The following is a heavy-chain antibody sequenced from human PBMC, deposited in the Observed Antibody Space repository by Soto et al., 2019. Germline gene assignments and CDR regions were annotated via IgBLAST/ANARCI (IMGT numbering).Heavy chain of an antibody. CDR2: INPSGGST. CDR3: ARGGPLSTIVVVPAARVAAFDI. D-gene: IGHD2-2*01. V-gene: IGHV1-46*03. CDR1: GYTFTSYY. Sequence: ASVKVYCKASGYTFTSYYMHWVRQTPRQGLEWMGIINPSGGSTSYAQKFQGRVTMTRDTSTSTVYMELSSLRSEDTAVYYCARGGPLSTIVVVPAARVAAFDIWGQGTMVTVSS. J-gene: IGHJ3*02.